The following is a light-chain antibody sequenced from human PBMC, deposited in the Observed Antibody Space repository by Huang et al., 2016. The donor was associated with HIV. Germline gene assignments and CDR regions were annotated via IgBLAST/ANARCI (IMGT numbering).Light chain of an antibody. J-gene: IGKJ3*01. CDR2: AAS. CDR1: QIVSSP. CDR3: QQYNDFRST. V-gene: IGKV3-15*01. Sequence: ETVMTQSPVTLSVSPGDRASLSCRSSQIVSSPLAWYQQKPGQAPRRLIYAASSRATGVPARFSGSGAGTEFTLTISTLQSEDSAVYYCQQYNDFRSTFGPGTRVEIK.